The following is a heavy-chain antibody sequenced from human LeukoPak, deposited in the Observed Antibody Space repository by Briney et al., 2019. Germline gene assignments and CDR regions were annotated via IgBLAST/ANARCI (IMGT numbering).Heavy chain of an antibody. V-gene: IGHV4-39*07. CDR3: ATLGYCSAGSC. Sequence: SETLSLTCTVSGGSISSSSYYWGWIRQPPGKGLGWIGSIYYSGSTYYNPSLKSRVTISVDTSKNQFSLKLSSVTAADTAVYYCATLGYCSAGSCWGQGTMVTVSS. D-gene: IGHD2-15*01. CDR1: GGSISSSSYY. J-gene: IGHJ3*01. CDR2: IYYSGST.